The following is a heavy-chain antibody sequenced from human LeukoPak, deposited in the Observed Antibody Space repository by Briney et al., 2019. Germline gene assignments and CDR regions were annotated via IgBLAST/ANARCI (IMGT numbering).Heavy chain of an antibody. CDR2: IYSSGST. CDR1: GGSISNYY. J-gene: IGHJ4*02. CDR3: ARFAYCGGHCWYYFDY. V-gene: IGHV4-59*01. D-gene: IGHD2-21*02. Sequence: SETLSLTCTVSGGSISNYYWSWIRQPPGKGLEWIGYIYSSGSTNYNPSLKSRVTISVDTSKNQFSLRLSSVTAADTAVYYCARFAYCGGHCWYYFDYWGQGSLVTVSS.